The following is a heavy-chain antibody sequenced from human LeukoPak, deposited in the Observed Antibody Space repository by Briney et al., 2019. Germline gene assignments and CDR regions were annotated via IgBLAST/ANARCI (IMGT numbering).Heavy chain of an antibody. CDR3: TSHIAVAAKGLY. D-gene: IGHD6-19*01. V-gene: IGHV3-73*01. CDR2: IRSKANSYAT. Sequence: PGGPLKLSCAASGFTFSGSAMHWVRQASGKGLEWVGRIRSKANSYATAYAASVKGRFTISRDDSKNTAYLQMNSLKTEDTAVYYCTSHIAVAAKGLYWGQGTLVTVSS. J-gene: IGHJ4*02. CDR1: GFTFSGSA.